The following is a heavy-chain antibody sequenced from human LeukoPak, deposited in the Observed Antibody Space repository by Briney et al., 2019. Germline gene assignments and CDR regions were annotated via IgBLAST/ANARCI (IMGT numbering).Heavy chain of an antibody. CDR2: ISGSGGST. D-gene: IGHD6-13*01. CDR1: GFTFSSYA. CDR3: AKDLPIAGILSYYFDY. Sequence: GGSLRLSCAASGFTFSSYAMSWVRQAPGKGLEWVSAISGSGGSTYYADSVKGRFTISRDNSKNTLYLQMNSLRAEDTAVYYCAKDLPIAGILSYYFDYWGQGTLVTVSS. V-gene: IGHV3-23*01. J-gene: IGHJ4*02.